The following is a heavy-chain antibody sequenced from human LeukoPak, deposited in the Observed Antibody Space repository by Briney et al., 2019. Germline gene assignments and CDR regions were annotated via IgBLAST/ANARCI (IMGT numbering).Heavy chain of an antibody. J-gene: IGHJ4*02. Sequence: GESLKISCKGSGHNFSSYWIGWVRQMFGKGLEWMGIIYLGDSDTRYSPSFQGQVTISDDKSISTAYLQWSSLKASDTAIYYCARLGGGYVTHWGQGTLVTVSS. D-gene: IGHD5-24*01. CDR1: GHNFSSYW. CDR3: ARLGGGYVTH. CDR2: IYLGDSDT. V-gene: IGHV5-51*01.